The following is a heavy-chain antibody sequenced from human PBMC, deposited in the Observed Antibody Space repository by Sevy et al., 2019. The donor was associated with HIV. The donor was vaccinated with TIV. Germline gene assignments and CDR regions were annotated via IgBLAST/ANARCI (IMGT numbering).Heavy chain of an antibody. D-gene: IGHD2-2*02. CDR1: GGTFSSYA. CDR2: IIPIFGTA. J-gene: IGHJ6*02. Sequence: ASVKVSCKASGGTFSSYAISWVRQAPGQGLEWMGGIIPIFGTANYAQKFQGRVTITADESTSRAYMELSSLRSEDTAVYYCARDGGYCSSTSCYTWYYYYGMDVWGQGTTVTVSS. CDR3: ARDGGYCSSTSCYTWYYYYGMDV. V-gene: IGHV1-69*13.